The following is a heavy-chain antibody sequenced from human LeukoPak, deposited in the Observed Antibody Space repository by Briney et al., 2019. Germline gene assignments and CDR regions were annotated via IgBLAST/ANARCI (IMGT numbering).Heavy chain of an antibody. V-gene: IGHV1-2*02. J-gene: IGHJ4*02. CDR2: INPHSGGT. CDR1: GYTFTGYY. D-gene: IGHD5-18*01. Sequence: ASVKVSCKASGYTFTGYYIHWVRQAPGQGLEWMGWINPHSGGTNYAQKFQGRVTMTRDTSISTVYMEPSRLRSDDTAVYYCARDWPARGYSYDYYFDYWGQGTLVTVSS. CDR3: ARDWPARGYSYDYYFDY.